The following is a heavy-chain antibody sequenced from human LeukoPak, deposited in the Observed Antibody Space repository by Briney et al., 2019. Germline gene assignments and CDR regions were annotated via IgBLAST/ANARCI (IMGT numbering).Heavy chain of an antibody. V-gene: IGHV3-74*01. J-gene: IGHJ6*02. Sequence: PGGSLRLSCAASGFTVSSNYMSWVRQAPGKGLVCVSRINSAGSSTDYADSVKGRFTISRDNAKNTLYLQMNSLRAEDMAVYYCVRGSNDWIGMDVWGQGTTVTVSS. CDR3: VRGSNDWIGMDV. D-gene: IGHD3-9*01. CDR2: INSAGSST. CDR1: GFTVSSNY.